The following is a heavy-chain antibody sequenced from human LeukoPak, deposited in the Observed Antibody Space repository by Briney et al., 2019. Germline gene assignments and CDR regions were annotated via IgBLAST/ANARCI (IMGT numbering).Heavy chain of an antibody. V-gene: IGHV1-2*02. D-gene: IGHD2-15*01. CDR2: INPNSGGT. CDR1: GYTFTSYY. Sequence: GASVKVSCKASGYTFTSYYMHWVRQAPGQGLEWMGWINPNSGGTNCAQKFQGRVTMTRDTSISTVYMELSSLRSEDTAVYYCARGTYCSGGSCPYRTNYYHYYMDVWGKGTTVTVSS. J-gene: IGHJ6*03. CDR3: ARGTYCSGGSCPYRTNYYHYYMDV.